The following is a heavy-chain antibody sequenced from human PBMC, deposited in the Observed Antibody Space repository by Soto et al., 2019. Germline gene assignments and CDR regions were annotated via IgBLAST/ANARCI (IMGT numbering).Heavy chain of an antibody. CDR3: AREGRVAAAGTHGMDV. J-gene: IGHJ6*02. D-gene: IGHD6-13*01. CDR1: GFTVSSNY. V-gene: IGHV3-66*01. CDR2: IYSGGST. Sequence: EVQLVESGGGLVQPGGSLRLSCAASGFTVSSNYMSWVRQAPGKGLEWVSVIYSGGSTYYADSVKGRFTISRDNSKNTLDRQMNSLRAEDTAVYYCAREGRVAAAGTHGMDVWGQGTTVTVSS.